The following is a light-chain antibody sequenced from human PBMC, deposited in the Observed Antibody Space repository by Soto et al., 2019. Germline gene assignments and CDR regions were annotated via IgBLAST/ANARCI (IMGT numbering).Light chain of an antibody. CDR1: QGISRF. J-gene: IGKJ4*01. CDR3: RHGDSCTTRLT. CDR2: AAS. V-gene: IGKV1-12*01. Sequence: DIQMPQSPSSVSASVGDRVTITCRASQGISRFLAWYQQKPGKAPKLLIYAASSLQSGVPSRFXXSGAGTDVALTIDSLQPEDFATYYCRHGDSCTTRLTFGGVTKVEIK.